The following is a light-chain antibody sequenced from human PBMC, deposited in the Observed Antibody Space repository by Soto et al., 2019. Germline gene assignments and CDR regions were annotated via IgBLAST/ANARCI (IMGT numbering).Light chain of an antibody. CDR3: MQPLENFRT. CDR1: ARLLHKNGYNY. CDR2: LGY. V-gene: IGKV2-28*01. Sequence: IVMTQSPLSLSVTPGEAASISCMSSARLLHKNGYNYVDWYMQKPGQSPQLLIYLGYNRASGVHDRFSGSGSDTYFTLEIRRVEADDVGVYYCMQPLENFRTFGQGTKVDIK. J-gene: IGKJ1*01.